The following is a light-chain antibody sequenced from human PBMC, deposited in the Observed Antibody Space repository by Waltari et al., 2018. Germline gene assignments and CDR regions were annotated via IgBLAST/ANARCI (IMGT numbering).Light chain of an antibody. Sequence: QSALTQPASVSGSPGQSITISCTGTSSDVGGSNYVSWYQQHPGKAPKPMIYDVSDRPSVVSNRFSGSKSGNTASLTISGLQAEDEADYYCSSYTSSNTYVFGTGTKVTVL. CDR3: SSYTSSNTYV. CDR2: DVS. V-gene: IGLV2-14*03. J-gene: IGLJ1*01. CDR1: SSDVGGSNY.